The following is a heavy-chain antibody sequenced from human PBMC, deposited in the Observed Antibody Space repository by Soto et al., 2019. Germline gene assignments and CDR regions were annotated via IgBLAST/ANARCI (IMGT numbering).Heavy chain of an antibody. D-gene: IGHD6-19*01. Sequence: QVQLQESGPGLVKPSGTLSLTCAVSGGSISSSNWWSWVRQPPGKGLEWIGEIYHSGSTNYNPALKSRVTISVDKSKNQYSLKLSSVTAADTAVYYCARRDGDGIGVEYFDYWGQGTLVTVSS. CDR1: GGSISSSNW. J-gene: IGHJ4*02. CDR2: IYHSGST. V-gene: IGHV4-4*02. CDR3: ARRDGDGIGVEYFDY.